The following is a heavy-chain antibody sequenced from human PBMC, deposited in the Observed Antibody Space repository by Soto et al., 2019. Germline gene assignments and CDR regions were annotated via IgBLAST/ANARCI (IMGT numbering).Heavy chain of an antibody. CDR2: INPSGGSA. CDR1: GYTFTNYY. V-gene: IGHV1-46*03. Sequence: QVQLVQSGAEVKKPGASVKVSCTASGYTFTNYYIHWVRQAPGQGLEWMGIINPSGGSASYAQKFQGRVTMTRDTSTSTVYMELSSLRSEDTAVYYCATELYCSSTTCYVHVDYWGQGTLVTVSS. J-gene: IGHJ4*02. D-gene: IGHD2-2*01. CDR3: ATELYCSSTTCYVHVDY.